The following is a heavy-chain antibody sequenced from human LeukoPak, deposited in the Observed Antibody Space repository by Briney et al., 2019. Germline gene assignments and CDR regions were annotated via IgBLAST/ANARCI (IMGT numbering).Heavy chain of an antibody. Sequence: GESLKISCKASGYRVMDYWIGWVRQTPGKGLEWMGIIYFDDSDTRYSPPFDGQVIISGDKSTATAYLQWSSLKTSDTAIYYCGKSSLGGSLHSYDHWGQGTRVTVSS. D-gene: IGHD4-23*01. V-gene: IGHV5-51*01. CDR3: GKSSLGGSLHSYDH. J-gene: IGHJ4*02. CDR1: GYRVMDYW. CDR2: IYFDDSDT.